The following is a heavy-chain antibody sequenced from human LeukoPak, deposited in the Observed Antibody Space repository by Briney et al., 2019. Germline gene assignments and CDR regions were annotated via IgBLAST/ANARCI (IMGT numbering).Heavy chain of an antibody. CDR2: IYTNGNT. CDR1: GDSISTNY. D-gene: IGHD2-2*01. V-gene: IGHV4-4*07. J-gene: IGHJ5*02. CDR3: ARDGHCHDTSCHLQWFDP. Sequence: SETLSLTCTVSGDSISTNYWSWVRQPAGKGLEWIGRIYTNGNTNYNPSLKGRVTMSVDTSKSQFSLRLSSVTAADTAIYFCARDGHCHDTSCHLQWFDPWGQGILVTVSA.